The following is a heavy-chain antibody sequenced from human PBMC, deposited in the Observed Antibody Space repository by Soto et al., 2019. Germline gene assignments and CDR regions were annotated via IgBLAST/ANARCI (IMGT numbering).Heavy chain of an antibody. J-gene: IGHJ5*02. CDR2: IIPIFGTA. D-gene: IGHD3-22*01. CDR3: ARGHSSGYYGDRWFDP. CDR1: GGTFSSYA. Sequence: QVQLVQSGAEVKKPGSSVKVSCKASGGTFSSYAISWVRQAPGQGLEWMGGIIPIFGTANYAQKFQGRVTITADESTSTGDIELSTLCSEDTAVYYCARGHSSGYYGDRWFDPWGQGTLVTVSA. V-gene: IGHV1-69*12.